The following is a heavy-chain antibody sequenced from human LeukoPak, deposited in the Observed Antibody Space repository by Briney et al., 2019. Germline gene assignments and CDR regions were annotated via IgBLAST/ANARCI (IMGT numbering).Heavy chain of an antibody. CDR1: GFIFSTFR. Sequence: PGGSLRLSCAASGFIFSTFRMNWVRQAPGKGLEWISYISSSSTTIYYADSVKGRFTISRDNSKNTLYLQMNSLRAEDTAVYYCAKDRGTMVRGVIITGPPYDYWGQGTLVTVSS. CDR2: ISSSSTTI. D-gene: IGHD3-10*01. CDR3: AKDRGTMVRGVIITGPPYDY. J-gene: IGHJ4*02. V-gene: IGHV3-48*01.